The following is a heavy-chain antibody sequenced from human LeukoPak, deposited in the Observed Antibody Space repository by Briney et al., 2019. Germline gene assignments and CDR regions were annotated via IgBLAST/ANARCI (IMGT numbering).Heavy chain of an antibody. V-gene: IGHV1-69*04. CDR1: GGTFSFYA. CDR3: ASDGHCRDDACSQGWYFDP. Sequence: SVNVSCKASGGTFSFYAMNWVRQAPGQRLEWVGRIIPVLDIVTYAQRFQGRVTITADKSTNTADMELSGLTSEDTAVYYCASDGHCRDDACSQGWYFDPWGQGTRVTVSS. CDR2: IIPVLDIV. J-gene: IGHJ4*02. D-gene: IGHD5-24*01.